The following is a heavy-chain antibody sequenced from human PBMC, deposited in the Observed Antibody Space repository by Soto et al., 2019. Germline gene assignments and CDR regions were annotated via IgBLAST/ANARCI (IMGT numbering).Heavy chain of an antibody. CDR3: ARNPRNYGTLYYYYYGMDV. CDR1: GVTFSSYG. J-gene: IGHJ6*02. CDR2: IWYDGSNK. D-gene: IGHD3-16*01. V-gene: IGHV3-33*01. Sequence: GGPLRLSCSSSGVTFSSYGMHWVRQAPGKGLEWVAVIWYDGSNKYYADSVKGRFTISRDNSKNTLYLQMNSLRAEDTAVYYCARNPRNYGTLYYYYYGMDVWGQGTTVTVS.